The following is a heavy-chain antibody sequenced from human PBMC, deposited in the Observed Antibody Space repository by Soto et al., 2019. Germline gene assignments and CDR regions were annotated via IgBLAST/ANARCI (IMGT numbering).Heavy chain of an antibody. Sequence: EVQLVESGGGLVQPGGSLRLSCAASGFTFSSYWMSWVRQAPGKGLEWVANIKQDGSEKYYVDSVKGRFTISRDNAKNSLYLQMNSLRAEDTAVYYCARELMGLQEDDYYGMDVWGQGTTVTVSS. V-gene: IGHV3-7*05. J-gene: IGHJ6*02. CDR1: GFTFSSYW. CDR2: IKQDGSEK. CDR3: ARELMGLQEDDYYGMDV. D-gene: IGHD2-21*02.